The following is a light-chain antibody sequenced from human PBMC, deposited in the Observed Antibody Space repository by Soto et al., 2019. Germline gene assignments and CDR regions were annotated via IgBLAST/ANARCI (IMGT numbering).Light chain of an antibody. V-gene: IGKV3-11*01. CDR1: QSVSSN. CDR2: DAS. Sequence: EIVMTQSPATLSVSPGERATLSCRASQSVSSNLAWYQQKPGQAPRLLIYDASNRATGIPARFSGSGSGTDFTLTISSLEPEDFAVYYCQQRSNWPFTLGPGTKVDMK. J-gene: IGKJ3*01. CDR3: QQRSNWPFT.